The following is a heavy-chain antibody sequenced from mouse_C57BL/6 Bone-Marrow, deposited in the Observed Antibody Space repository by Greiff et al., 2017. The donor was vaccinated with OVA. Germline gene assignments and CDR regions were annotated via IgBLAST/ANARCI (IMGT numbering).Heavy chain of an antibody. CDR2: IDPETGGT. V-gene: IGHV1-15*01. Sequence: QVQLQQSGAELVRPGASVTLSCKASGYTFTDYEMHWVKQTPVHGLEWIGAIDPETGGTAYNQKFKGKAILTADKSSSTAYMELRSLTSEDSAVYYCTNPPNITTVVEGFAYWGQGTLVTVSA. CDR3: TNPPNITTVVEGFAY. D-gene: IGHD1-1*01. J-gene: IGHJ3*01. CDR1: GYTFTDYE.